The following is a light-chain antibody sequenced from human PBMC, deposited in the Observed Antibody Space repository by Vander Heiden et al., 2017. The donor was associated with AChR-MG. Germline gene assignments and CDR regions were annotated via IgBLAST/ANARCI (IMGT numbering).Light chain of an antibody. CDR2: WAS. V-gene: IGKV4-1*01. CDR3: QRHDSIAWR. Sequence: DIVMTQSPDSLAVSLGERATVNCKSSQSVLFNSNNKDYLAWYQQKPVQPPKLLIYWASTRESGVPDRFSGSGSGTDFTLTISSLHAEDVAVYYCQRHDSIAWRFPQWIEVEIK. CDR1: QSVLFNSNNKDY. J-gene: IGKJ1*01.